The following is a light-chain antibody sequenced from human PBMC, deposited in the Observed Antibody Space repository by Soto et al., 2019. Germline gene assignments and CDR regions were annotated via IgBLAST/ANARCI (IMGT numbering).Light chain of an antibody. CDR2: YVS. V-gene: IGLV2-11*01. J-gene: IGLJ3*02. CDR1: SSDVGGYNY. Sequence: QSALTQPRSVSGSPGQSVTISCTGSSSDVGGYNYVSWYQQHPGKAPKLMIYYVSKRPSGVPDRFSGSKSGNTASLTISGLQAEDEADYYCCSYAGNDKVFGGGTKLTVL. CDR3: CSYAGNDKV.